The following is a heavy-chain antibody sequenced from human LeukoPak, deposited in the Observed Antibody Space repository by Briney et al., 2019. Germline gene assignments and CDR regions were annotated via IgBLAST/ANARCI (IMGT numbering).Heavy chain of an antibody. CDR1: GYTLSEYG. CDR3: ARSPGGGNEDV. D-gene: IGHD5-12*01. J-gene: IGHJ6*04. V-gene: IGHV1-18*01. CDR2: ITTYNGNR. Sequence: ASMKVSCKASGYTLSEYGISWVRQAPGQGLEWVGWITTYNGNRKYAEKFQGRVTMTTDTSTSTYYMEMRSLRSDDTAIYYCARSPGGGNEDVWGKGTTVTVSS.